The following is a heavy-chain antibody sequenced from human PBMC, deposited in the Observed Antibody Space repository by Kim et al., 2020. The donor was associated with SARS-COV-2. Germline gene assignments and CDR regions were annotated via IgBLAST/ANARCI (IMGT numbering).Heavy chain of an antibody. CDR1: GFTFSSYE. CDR2: ISSSGSTI. CDR3: ARDRQFLRYFDWLLTYYGMDV. Sequence: GGSLRLSCAASGFTFSSYEMNWVRQAPGKGLEWVSYISSSGSTIYYADSVKGRFTISRDNAKNSLYLQMNSLRAEDTAVYYCARDRQFLRYFDWLLTYYGMDVWGQGTTVTVSS. D-gene: IGHD3-9*01. V-gene: IGHV3-48*03. J-gene: IGHJ6*02.